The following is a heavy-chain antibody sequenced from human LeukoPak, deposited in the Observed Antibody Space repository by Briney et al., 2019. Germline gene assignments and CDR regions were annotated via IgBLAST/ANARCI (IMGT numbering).Heavy chain of an antibody. D-gene: IGHD6-19*01. J-gene: IGHJ6*02. CDR1: GDTFIIND. Sequence: ASVKVSCKASGDTFIINDINWVRQATGQGLEWMGWMNPNSGNTGYAQKFQGRVTMTRNISITTAYMELTDLRSEDTAVYYCARDRGVYSSVMDVWGQGTTVTVSS. V-gene: IGHV1-8*02. CDR2: MNPNSGNT. CDR3: ARDRGVYSSVMDV.